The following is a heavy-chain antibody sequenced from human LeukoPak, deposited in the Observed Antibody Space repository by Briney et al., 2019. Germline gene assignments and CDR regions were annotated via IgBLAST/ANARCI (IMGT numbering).Heavy chain of an antibody. CDR1: GGSISSYY. J-gene: IGHJ4*02. CDR2: IYYSGST. V-gene: IGHV4-59*08. Sequence: PSETLFLTCTVSGGSISSYYWSWMRQPPGKGLEWIGYIYYSGSTNYNPSLKSRVTISVDTSKNQFSLKLSSVTAADTAVYYCARLVYSSSWYQGPYFDYWGQGTLVTVSS. D-gene: IGHD6-13*01. CDR3: ARLVYSSSWYQGPYFDY.